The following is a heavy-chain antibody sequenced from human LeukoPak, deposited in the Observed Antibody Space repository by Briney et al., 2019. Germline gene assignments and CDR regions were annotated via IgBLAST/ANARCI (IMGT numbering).Heavy chain of an antibody. Sequence: GGSLRLSCAASGFTFSTYALSWVRQAPGKGLEWVSAIGDSGGSTFYADSLKGRFTISRDNSKNTLYLQLNSLRAEDTAVYYCARDGTGTTTFPPYYFDYWGQGTLVTVSS. D-gene: IGHD1-1*01. CDR3: ARDGTGTTTFPPYYFDY. V-gene: IGHV3-23*01. CDR1: GFTFSTYA. J-gene: IGHJ4*02. CDR2: IGDSGGST.